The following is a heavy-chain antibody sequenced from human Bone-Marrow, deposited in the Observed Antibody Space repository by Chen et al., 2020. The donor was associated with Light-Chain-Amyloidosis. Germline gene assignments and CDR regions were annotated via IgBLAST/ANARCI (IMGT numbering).Heavy chain of an antibody. CDR2: IRGRGDGA. J-gene: IGHJ4*02. CDR3: AKTFYPFTEAPGNFDH. Sequence: WVRQAPGKGLEWVSTIRGRGDGAYYADSVKGRLTVSRDNSKNTLFLQMSSLRAEDTAIYFCAKTFYPFTEAPGNFDHWGQGTLVTVSS. D-gene: IGHD3-16*01. V-gene: IGHV3-23*01.